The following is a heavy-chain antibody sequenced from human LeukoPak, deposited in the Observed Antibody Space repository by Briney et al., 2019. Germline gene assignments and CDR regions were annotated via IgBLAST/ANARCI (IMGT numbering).Heavy chain of an antibody. CDR3: ARDGRWMQFAEGDLDY. CDR2: IYSGGST. V-gene: IGHV3-53*01. J-gene: IGHJ4*02. Sequence: PGGSLRLSCAASGFTVSSNYMSWVRQAPGKGLEWVSVIYSGGSTYYADSVKGRFTISRDNSKNTLDLQMSSLRAEDTAVYYCARDGRWMQFAEGDLDYWGQGTLVIVSS. CDR1: GFTVSSNY. D-gene: IGHD5-24*01.